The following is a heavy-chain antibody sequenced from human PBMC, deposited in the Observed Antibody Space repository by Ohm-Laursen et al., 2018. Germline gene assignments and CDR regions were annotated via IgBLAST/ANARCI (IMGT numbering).Heavy chain of an antibody. Sequence: SLRLSCAAFGSSFSTYTLNWVRQAPGKGLEWVSSVSTSGSDTYYADLVKGRFTISRDNAKNSLYLQMNSLRAEDTAVYYCARDQGWVDYWGQGTLVTVSS. CDR3: ARDQGWVDY. D-gene: IGHD6-19*01. V-gene: IGHV3-21*01. J-gene: IGHJ4*02. CDR2: VSTSGSDT. CDR1: GSSFSTYT.